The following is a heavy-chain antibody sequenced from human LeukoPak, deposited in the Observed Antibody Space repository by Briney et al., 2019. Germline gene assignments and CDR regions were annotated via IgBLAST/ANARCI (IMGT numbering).Heavy chain of an antibody. V-gene: IGHV4-59*01. CDR3: ARALENDYGAPEGVDY. Sequence: SETLSLTCTVSGGSISSYYWSWIRQPPGKGLEWIGYIYYSGSTNYNPSLKSRVTISVDTSKNQFSLKLSSVTAADTAVYYCARALENDYGAPEGVDYWGQGTLVTVSS. J-gene: IGHJ4*02. CDR2: IYYSGST. D-gene: IGHD4-17*01. CDR1: GGSISSYY.